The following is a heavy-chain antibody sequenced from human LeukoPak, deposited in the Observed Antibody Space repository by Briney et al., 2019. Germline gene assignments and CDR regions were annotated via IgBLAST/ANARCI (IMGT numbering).Heavy chain of an antibody. Sequence: PGGSLRLSCAASGFTFSSYGMHWVRQAPGKGLEWVAVISYDGSNKYYADSVKGRFTVSRDNSKNTLYLQMNSLRAEDTVVYYCAKDRGYSYGYTDAFDIWGQGTMVTVSS. J-gene: IGHJ3*02. CDR2: ISYDGSNK. V-gene: IGHV3-30*18. CDR1: GFTFSSYG. CDR3: AKDRGYSYGYTDAFDI. D-gene: IGHD5-18*01.